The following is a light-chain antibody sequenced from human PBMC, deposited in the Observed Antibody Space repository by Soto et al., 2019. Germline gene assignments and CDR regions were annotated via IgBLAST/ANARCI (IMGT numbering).Light chain of an antibody. Sequence: IHMTQSPSTLSASVPYRVSITCRASQSIGNWVAWYQQKPGEAPKLLIYAASTLQSGVPSRFSGSGSGTDFTLTISSLQPEDFATYYCQQLNSYPPTFGGGTKVDIK. CDR2: AAS. J-gene: IGKJ4*01. CDR3: QQLNSYPPT. V-gene: IGKV1-5*01. CDR1: QSIGNW.